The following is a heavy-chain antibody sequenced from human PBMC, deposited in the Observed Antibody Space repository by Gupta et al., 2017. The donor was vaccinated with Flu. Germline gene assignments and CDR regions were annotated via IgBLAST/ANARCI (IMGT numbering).Heavy chain of an antibody. CDR3: ARDHSDFPYNYYYMDV. J-gene: IGHJ6*03. Sequence: VQLVESGGGVVQTRRSLRLSSAASGVSFRSFATHWVRQTPGKGLKWLAVVSYVGGNKYYAESSKGRFTISSDYSNNSLYLEVHSLRTDDTGVYFCARDHSDFPYNYYYMDVWGKGTTVTVSS. CDR2: VSYVGGNK. V-gene: IGHV3-30-3*01. D-gene: IGHD2-2*02. CDR1: GVSFRSFA.